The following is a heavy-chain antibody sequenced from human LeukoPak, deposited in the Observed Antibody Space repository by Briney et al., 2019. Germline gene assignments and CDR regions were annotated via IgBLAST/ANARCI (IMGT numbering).Heavy chain of an antibody. CDR2: ISSSSDYK. CDR3: ARTGKFDS. V-gene: IGHV3-11*03. Sequence: PGGSLRLSCAASGFSFSDYYMSWIRQTPEEGLEWLSYISSSSDYKNYADSLKGRFTISRDNAKNSVYLQMNSLRAEDTAIYYCARTGKFDSWGQGTLVTVSA. J-gene: IGHJ5*01. CDR1: GFSFSDYY.